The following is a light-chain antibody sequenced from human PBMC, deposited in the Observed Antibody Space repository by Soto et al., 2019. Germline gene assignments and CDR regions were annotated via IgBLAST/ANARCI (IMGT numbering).Light chain of an antibody. J-gene: IGKJ1*01. CDR2: KAS. CDR3: QHYNSYSEA. V-gene: IGKV1-8*01. CDR1: QGISSY. Sequence: AIRMTKSPSSFSASTGESATITCRASQGISSYLAWYQQKPGKAPKLLIYKASTLKSGVPSRFSGSGSGTEFTLTISSLQPDEFATYYCQHYNSYSEAFGQGTKVAIK.